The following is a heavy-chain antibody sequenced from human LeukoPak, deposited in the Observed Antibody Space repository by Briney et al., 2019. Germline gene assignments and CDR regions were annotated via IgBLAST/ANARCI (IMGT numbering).Heavy chain of an antibody. Sequence: GGSLRLSCAASGFTFSSYGMHWVRQAPGKGLEWVAVISYDGSNKYYADSVKGRLTISRDNSKNTLYLQMNSLRAEDTAVYYCAKDNYDFWSGRPHNWFDPWGQGTLVTVSS. CDR2: ISYDGSNK. CDR3: AKDNYDFWSGRPHNWFDP. D-gene: IGHD3-3*01. V-gene: IGHV3-30*18. CDR1: GFTFSSYG. J-gene: IGHJ5*02.